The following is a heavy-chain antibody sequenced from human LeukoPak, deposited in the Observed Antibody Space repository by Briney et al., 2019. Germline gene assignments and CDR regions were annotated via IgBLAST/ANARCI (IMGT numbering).Heavy chain of an antibody. V-gene: IGHV3-74*01. J-gene: IGHJ4*02. CDR1: GFTFSSCW. Sequence: PGGSLRLSCAASGFTFSSCWMHWVRQAPGKGLVWVSRINSDGSSTGYADSVKGRFTISRDNAKNTLYLQMNSLRAEDTAVYYCARDSQNFDWLLSDPFDYWGQGTLVTVSS. CDR2: INSDGSST. D-gene: IGHD3-9*01. CDR3: ARDSQNFDWLLSDPFDY.